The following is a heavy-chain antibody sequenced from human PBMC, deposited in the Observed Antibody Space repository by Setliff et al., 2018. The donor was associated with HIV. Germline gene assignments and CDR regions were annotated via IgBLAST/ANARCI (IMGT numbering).Heavy chain of an antibody. D-gene: IGHD3-22*01. V-gene: IGHV4-4*08. CDR1: GGSISNYY. J-gene: IGHJ4*02. CDR2: IYSSGTT. CDR3: ARHYYTDPFDY. Sequence: PSETLSLTCTVSGGSISNYYWSWIRRPPEKGLEWIGYIYSSGTTDYNPSLKSRVTMSVDTSNSHFSLKLASVTAADTAVYYCARHYYTDPFDYWGQGTLVTVSS.